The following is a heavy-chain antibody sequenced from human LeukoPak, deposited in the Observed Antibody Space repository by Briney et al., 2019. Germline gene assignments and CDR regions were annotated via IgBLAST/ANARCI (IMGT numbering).Heavy chain of an antibody. V-gene: IGHV1-18*01. J-gene: IGHJ4*02. CDR2: ISPYNGKT. CDR1: GYTFISYG. Sequence: ASLKVSCKSSGYTFISYGISWVGQAPGQGLAWMGWISPYNGKTKYAQNFQGRVTMTTDTSTSTAYMELRSLTSDDTAVYYCARDLEIVGATAAYWGQGTLVTVSS. CDR3: ARDLEIVGATAAY. D-gene: IGHD1-26*01.